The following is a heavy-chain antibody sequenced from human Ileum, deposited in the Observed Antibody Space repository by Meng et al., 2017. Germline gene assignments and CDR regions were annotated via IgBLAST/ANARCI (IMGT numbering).Heavy chain of an antibody. CDR2: INPNSGNT. J-gene: IGHJ4*02. D-gene: IGHD3-10*01. CDR1: GYTFTNYD. V-gene: IGHV1-8*03. CDR3: ARDLAGSHRGGYFDF. Sequence: ASVKVSCKASGYTFTNYDINWVRQAPGQGLEWMGWINPNSGNTGYAQKFQGRVTLTRNTSISTAYMELSSLSSEDTSVYYCARDLAGSHRGGYFDFWGQGTLVTVSS.